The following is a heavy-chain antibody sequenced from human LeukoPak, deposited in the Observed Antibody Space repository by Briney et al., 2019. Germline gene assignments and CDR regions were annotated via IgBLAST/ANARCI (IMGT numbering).Heavy chain of an antibody. CDR3: ARDLAFGEMVTNRGAFDI. D-gene: IGHD5-24*01. CDR1: GSTFTGYY. J-gene: IGHJ3*02. V-gene: IGHV1-2*02. Sequence: GASVKLSFKASGSTFTGYYIHWVRQAPGQGLEWMGWINPYSGGTNYAQKFQDRVTMTRDTSISTLYMELTRLSSDDTAVYYCARDLAFGEMVTNRGAFDIWGQGTMVTVSS. CDR2: INPYSGGT.